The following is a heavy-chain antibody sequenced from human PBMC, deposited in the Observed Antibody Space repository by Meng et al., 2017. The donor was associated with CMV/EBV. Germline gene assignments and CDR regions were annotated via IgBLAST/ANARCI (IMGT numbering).Heavy chain of an antibody. CDR2: IKQDGSEK. CDR3: ARVSDFWAEGGLDY. J-gene: IGHJ4*02. Sequence: GESLKISCAASGFTFSSYWMSWVRQAPGKGLEWVANIKQDGSEKYYVDPVKGRFTISRDNAKNSLYLQMNSLRAEDTAVYYCARVSDFWAEGGLDYWGQGTLVTVSS. V-gene: IGHV3-7*01. CDR1: GFTFSSYW. D-gene: IGHD3-3*01.